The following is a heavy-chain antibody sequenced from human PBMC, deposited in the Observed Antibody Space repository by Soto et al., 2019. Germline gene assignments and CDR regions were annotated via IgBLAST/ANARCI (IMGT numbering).Heavy chain of an antibody. CDR1: GFTFSSYG. CDR3: ARENGGPLYGMDV. J-gene: IGHJ6*02. V-gene: IGHV3-33*01. Sequence: QVQLVESGGGVVQPGRSLRLSCAVSGFTFSSYGMHWVRQAPGKGLEWVAVIWYDGSNKYYADSVKGRFTISRDDSKNTLYLQLNSLRAEDTAVYYCARENGGPLYGMDVWGQGTTVTVSS. D-gene: IGHD3-16*01. CDR2: IWYDGSNK.